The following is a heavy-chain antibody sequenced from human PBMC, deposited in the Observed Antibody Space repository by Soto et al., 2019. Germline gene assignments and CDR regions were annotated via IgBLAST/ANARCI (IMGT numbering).Heavy chain of an antibody. CDR1: GGSISSSSYY. J-gene: IGHJ6*03. V-gene: IGHV4-39*01. CDR3: GRLGPLGYCSSSSCYDDYYYYYYMDV. Sequence: QLQLQESGPGLVKPSETLSLTCTVSGGSISSSSYYWGWIRQPPGKGLEWIGSIYYSGSTYYNPSLKSRVTSYCDASNNQLCLKLRCVAAADKAVYYCGRLGPLGYCSSSSCYDDYYYYYYMDVWGKGTTVTVSS. CDR2: IYYSGST. D-gene: IGHD2-2*01.